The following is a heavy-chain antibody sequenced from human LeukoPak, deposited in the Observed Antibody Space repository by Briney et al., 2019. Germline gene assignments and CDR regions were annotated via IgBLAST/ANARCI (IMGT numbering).Heavy chain of an antibody. CDR2: IYPSGTT. V-gene: IGHV4-4*07. CDR3: ADDYGD. J-gene: IGHJ4*02. CDR1: GGSVSSSY. D-gene: IGHD4-17*01. Sequence: KPSETLSLTCSVSGGSVSSSYWSWSRQPAGKGLEWIGRIYPSGTTHYNPSLKSRVTMSVDTSKNQFSLKVTSVTAADTAVYYCADDYGDWGQGTLVTVSS.